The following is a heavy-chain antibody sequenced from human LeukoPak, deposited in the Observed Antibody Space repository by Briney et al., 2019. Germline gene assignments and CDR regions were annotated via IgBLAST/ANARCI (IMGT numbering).Heavy chain of an antibody. CDR1: GFTFSSYE. CDR3: ARVYSSSSGKAMDV. Sequence: GGSLRLPCAASGFTFSSYEMNWVRQAPGKGPEWVSYISSSGSAIFYADSVRGRFTISRDKAKNSLYLQMNSLRAEDTAVYYCARVYSSSSGKAMDVWGQGTTVTVSS. CDR2: ISSSGSAI. V-gene: IGHV3-48*03. J-gene: IGHJ6*02. D-gene: IGHD6-6*01.